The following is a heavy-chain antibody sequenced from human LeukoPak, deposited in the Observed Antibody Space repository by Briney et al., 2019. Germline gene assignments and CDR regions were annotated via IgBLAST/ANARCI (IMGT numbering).Heavy chain of an antibody. V-gene: IGHV3-23*01. CDR1: GFTFSSYA. CDR2: ISGSGGST. CDR3: AKKRAVAGLGYYYMDV. D-gene: IGHD6-19*01. Sequence: GGSLRLSCAASGFTFSSYAMSWVRQAPGKGLEWVSAISGSGGSTYYADSVKGRFTISRDNSKNTLYLQMNSLRAEDTAVYYCAKKRAVAGLGYYYMDVWGKGTTVTVSS. J-gene: IGHJ6*03.